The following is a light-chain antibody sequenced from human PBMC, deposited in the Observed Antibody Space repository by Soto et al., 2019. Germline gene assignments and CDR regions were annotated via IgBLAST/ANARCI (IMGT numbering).Light chain of an antibody. CDR1: QSISEF. V-gene: IGKV3-11*01. Sequence: VVLTQSPATLSLSTGERATLSCRASQSISEFLAWYQQKPGQAPRLLIYDASNRATGTPARFSGSGSGTDFTLTISSLEAEDFALYYCQQRSKWPVTFGG. CDR3: QQRSKWPVT. J-gene: IGKJ4*01. CDR2: DAS.